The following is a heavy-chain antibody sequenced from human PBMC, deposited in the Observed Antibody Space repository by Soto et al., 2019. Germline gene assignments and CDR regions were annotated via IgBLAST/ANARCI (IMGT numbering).Heavy chain of an antibody. J-gene: IGHJ5*02. CDR1: GGSISSYY. CDR3: ARQLPAANGMNWFDP. V-gene: IGHV4-59*01. CDR2: IYYSGST. Sequence: SETLSLTCTVSGGSISSYYWSWIRQPPGKGLEWIGYIYYSGSTNYNPSLKSRVTISVDTSKNQFSLKLSSVTAADTAVYYCARQLPAANGMNWFDPWGQGTLVTVSS. D-gene: IGHD2-2*01.